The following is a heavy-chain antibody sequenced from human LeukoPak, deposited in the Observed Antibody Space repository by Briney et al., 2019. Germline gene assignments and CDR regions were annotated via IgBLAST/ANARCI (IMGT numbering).Heavy chain of an antibody. V-gene: IGHV4-39*01. CDR3: ARPYGSSTSCARGRFNWFDP. D-gene: IGHD2-2*01. Sequence: SETLSLTCTVSVGSISSSSYSCGWVRQPPGKRLEWSGGIYYSGSAYYNPSLKSLVTISVDTSQNQFSLKRSSVTAAATAVYYCARPYGSSTSCARGRFNWFDPWGQGTLVTVSS. CDR2: IYYSGSA. CDR1: VGSISSSSYS. J-gene: IGHJ5*02.